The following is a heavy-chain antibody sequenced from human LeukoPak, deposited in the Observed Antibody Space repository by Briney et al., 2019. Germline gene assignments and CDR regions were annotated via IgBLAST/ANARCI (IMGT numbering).Heavy chain of an antibody. CDR2: IIPIFGTA. J-gene: IGHJ5*02. V-gene: IGHV1-69*06. CDR1: GGTFSSYA. D-gene: IGHD1-26*01. CDR3: ARDNSVGETAWWFDP. Sequence: ASVKVSCKASGGTFSSYAISWVRQAPGQGLEWMGGIIPIFGTANYAQKFQGRVTITADKSTSTAYMELSSLRSEDTAVYYCARDNSVGETAWWFDPWGQGTLVTVSS.